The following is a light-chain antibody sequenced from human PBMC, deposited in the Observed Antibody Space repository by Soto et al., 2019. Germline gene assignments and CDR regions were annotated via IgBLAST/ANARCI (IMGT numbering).Light chain of an antibody. Sequence: DIQMTQSPSSLSASVGDRVTITCRASQSISSYLNWYQQKPGKAPKLLIYAASSLQSGVPSRFSGSGSGTDFTLAISSLQPEDFATYYCQQLSSHPLTFGGGTKVEIK. J-gene: IGKJ4*01. CDR3: QQLSSHPLT. V-gene: IGKV1-39*01. CDR2: AAS. CDR1: QSISSY.